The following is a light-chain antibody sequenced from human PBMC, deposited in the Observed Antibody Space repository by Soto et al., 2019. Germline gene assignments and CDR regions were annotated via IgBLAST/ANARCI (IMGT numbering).Light chain of an antibody. V-gene: IGKV3-15*01. CDR1: QSVRSN. J-gene: IGKJ1*01. CDR2: GAS. Sequence: TNSAFTLSASPGERATLSCRARQSVRSNLACYQQKPGQAPRLLIYGASTRATGIPARFSGSGSGTEFTLSIGSLQAEDVTVYWSQDYNDRPTTFGQGTKLDI. CDR3: QDYNDRPTT.